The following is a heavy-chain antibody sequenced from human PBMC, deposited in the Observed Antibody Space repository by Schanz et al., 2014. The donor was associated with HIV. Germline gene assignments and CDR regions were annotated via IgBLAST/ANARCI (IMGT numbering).Heavy chain of an antibody. Sequence: QLQLVQSGAGGKKPGASVKVSCKASAYTFTGYYMHWVRQAPGQGLEWMGWINPSSDGTNYAQKYQGRVTMTRDTSISAAYMELRRLRSDDTAVYYCARDQSVISMVRGVMGGVDSWGQGTLVTVSS. CDR2: INPSSDGT. CDR1: AYTFTGYY. J-gene: IGHJ4*02. D-gene: IGHD3-10*01. V-gene: IGHV1-2*02. CDR3: ARDQSVISMVRGVMGGVDS.